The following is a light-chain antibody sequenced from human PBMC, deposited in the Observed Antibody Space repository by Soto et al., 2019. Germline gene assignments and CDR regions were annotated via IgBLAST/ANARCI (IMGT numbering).Light chain of an antibody. CDR2: AAS. V-gene: IGKV1-39*01. CDR1: QNIDFY. Sequence: DIQMTQSPSSLSASVGVRVTITCRASQNIDFYLNWFQQKPGKAPKLLIYAASNLQSGVPSRFSGSGSGTDFTLTISSLQPEDFATYYCQQSFSAPRTFGQGTRVEIK. J-gene: IGKJ1*01. CDR3: QQSFSAPRT.